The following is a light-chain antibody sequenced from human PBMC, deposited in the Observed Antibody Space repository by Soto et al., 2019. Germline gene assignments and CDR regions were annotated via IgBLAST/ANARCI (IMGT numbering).Light chain of an antibody. J-gene: IGKJ1*01. CDR3: QQYGNSPWT. Sequence: EIVLTQSPGTLSLSPGETATLSCRASQSVSKSYVAWYQKKPGQSPRLLLYGTSSRATGIPDRFSGSGSGTGFSLTINGLGPEDIAVYYCQQYGNSPWTFGQGTRVEV. CDR1: QSVSKSY. V-gene: IGKV3-20*01. CDR2: GTS.